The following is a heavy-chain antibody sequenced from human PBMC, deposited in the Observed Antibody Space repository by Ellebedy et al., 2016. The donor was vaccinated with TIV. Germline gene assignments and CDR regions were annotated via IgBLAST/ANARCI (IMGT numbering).Heavy chain of an antibody. D-gene: IGHD3-10*02. V-gene: IGHV1-18*01. J-gene: IGHJ4*02. CDR2: ISAYNGNT. CDR3: AKSGLFGELLYLDY. Sequence: AASVKVSCKASGYTFTSYGISWVRQAPGQGLGWMGWISAYNGNTNYAQKLQGRVTMTTDTSTSTAYMELRSLRSDDTAVFYCAKSGLFGELLYLDYWGQGTLVTVSS. CDR1: GYTFTSYG.